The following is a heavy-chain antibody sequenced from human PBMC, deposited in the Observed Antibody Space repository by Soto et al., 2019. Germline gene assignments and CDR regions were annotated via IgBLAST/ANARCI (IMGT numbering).Heavy chain of an antibody. D-gene: IGHD1-7*01. J-gene: IGHJ4*02. Sequence: LSLPCTVSGGSISSYYWSWIRQPPGKGLEWIGYIYYSGSTNYNPSLKSRVTISVDTSKNQFSPKRSSVTAADTAVYYCARDSLRYNWNYGGFDYWGQGTLVTVSS. CDR2: IYYSGST. CDR3: ARDSLRYNWNYGGFDY. V-gene: IGHV4-59*01. CDR1: GGSISSYY.